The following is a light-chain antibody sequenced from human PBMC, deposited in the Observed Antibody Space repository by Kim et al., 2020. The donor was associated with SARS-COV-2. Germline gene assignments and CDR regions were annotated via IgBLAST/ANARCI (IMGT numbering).Light chain of an antibody. CDR3: MQSVDLRT. CDR1: ESLLHNDGKTY. Sequence: QPATISCRSSESLLHNDGKTYLYWFLQKPGRSPQLLIYEVSSRFSGVPNRFSGSGSGREFTLKISRVEAEDVGVYYCMQSVDLRTFGQGTKVDIK. V-gene: IGKV2-29*02. J-gene: IGKJ1*01. CDR2: EVS.